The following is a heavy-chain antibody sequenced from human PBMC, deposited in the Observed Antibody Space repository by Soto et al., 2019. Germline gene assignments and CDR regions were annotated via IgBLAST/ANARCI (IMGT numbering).Heavy chain of an antibody. CDR2: MNPNSGNT. J-gene: IGHJ4*02. D-gene: IGHD6-19*01. Sequence: QVQLVQSGAEVKKPGASVKVSCKASGYTFTSYDINWVRQATGQGLEWMGWMNPNSGNTGYAQKFQGRVTMTRNTSISTAYMEPSSLRSEDTAVYYCATRVIYSSGWYIFDYWGQGTLVTVSS. CDR3: ATRVIYSSGWYIFDY. V-gene: IGHV1-8*01. CDR1: GYTFTSYD.